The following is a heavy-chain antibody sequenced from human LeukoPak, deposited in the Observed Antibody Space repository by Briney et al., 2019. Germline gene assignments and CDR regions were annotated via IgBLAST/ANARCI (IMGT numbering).Heavy chain of an antibody. CDR3: AKGGYCSSTSCYARYYYYYMDV. Sequence: GGSLRLSCAASGFTFSSYAMSWVRQAPGKGLEWVSAISGSGGSTYYADSVKGRFTISRDNSKNTLYLQMNSLRAEDTAVYYCAKGGYCSSTSCYARYYYYYMDVWGKGTTVTVSS. V-gene: IGHV3-23*01. D-gene: IGHD2-2*01. CDR1: GFTFSSYA. CDR2: ISGSGGST. J-gene: IGHJ6*03.